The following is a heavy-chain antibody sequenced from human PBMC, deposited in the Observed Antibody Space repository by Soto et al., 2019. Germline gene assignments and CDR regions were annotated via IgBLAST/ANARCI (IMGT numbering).Heavy chain of an antibody. CDR1: GFTFRSYW. Sequence: DVKLVESGGGLVQPGESLRLSCTVSGFTFRSYWMHWFRQDPGMGLVWVATINPDGTTTQYADFVQGRFTVSRSNARTTLFLQMNGLRAEDTALYYCAKDLSWGQSDYWGRGTLVTVSS. V-gene: IGHV3-74*02. CDR2: INPDGTTT. CDR3: AKDLSWGQSDY. D-gene: IGHD3-16*01. J-gene: IGHJ4*02.